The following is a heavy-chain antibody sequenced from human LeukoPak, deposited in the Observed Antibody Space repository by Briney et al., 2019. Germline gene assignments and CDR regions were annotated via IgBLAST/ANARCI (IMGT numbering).Heavy chain of an antibody. CDR2: ISSSSDYI. Sequence: PGGSLRLSCAASEFTFSNYSAHWVRQAPGKGLEWVSSISSSSDYIYYADSVRGRFTISRDNARNSLYLQMNSLRAEDTAVYYCARVGDSSGYYADYWGQGTLVTVSS. V-gene: IGHV3-21*04. J-gene: IGHJ4*02. CDR1: EFTFSNYS. D-gene: IGHD3-22*01. CDR3: ARVGDSSGYYADY.